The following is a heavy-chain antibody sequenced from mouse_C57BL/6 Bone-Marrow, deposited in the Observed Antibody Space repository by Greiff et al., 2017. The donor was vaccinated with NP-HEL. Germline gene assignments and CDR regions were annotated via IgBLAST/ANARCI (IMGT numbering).Heavy chain of an antibody. CDR1: GYTFTSYW. CDR2: IHPNSGST. Sequence: VQLQQSGAELVKPGASVKLSCKASGYTFTSYWMHWVKQRPGQGLEWIGMIHPNSGSTNYNEKFKSKATLTVDKSSSTAYMQLSSLTSEDSAVYYCARVGFITTVVATRYFDVWGTGTTVTVSS. CDR3: ARVGFITTVVATRYFDV. D-gene: IGHD1-1*01. J-gene: IGHJ1*03. V-gene: IGHV1-64*01.